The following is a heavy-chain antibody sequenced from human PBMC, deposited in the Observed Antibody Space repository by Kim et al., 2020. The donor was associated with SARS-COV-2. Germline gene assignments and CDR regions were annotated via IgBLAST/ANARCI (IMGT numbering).Heavy chain of an antibody. J-gene: IGHJ5*02. Sequence: NPSLRSRVTISVDTSKNQFSLKLSSVTAADTAVYYCARDISQRLAAWFDPWGQGTLVTVSS. V-gene: IGHV4-59*01. CDR3: ARDISQRLAAWFDP. D-gene: IGHD3-22*01.